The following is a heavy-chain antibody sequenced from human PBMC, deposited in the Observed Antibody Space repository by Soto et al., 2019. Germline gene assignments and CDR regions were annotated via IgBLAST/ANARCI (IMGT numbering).Heavy chain of an antibody. V-gene: IGHV1-69*01. CDR1: GFTFSSYA. CDR2: IIPIFGTA. Sequence: VQLVESGGGLVKPGGSLRLSCVASGFTFSSYAISWVRQAPGQGLEWMGGIIPIFGTANYAQKFQGRVTITADESTSTAYMELSSLRSEDTAVYYCARTRRRDNWNYFDYWGQGTLVTVSS. CDR3: ARTRRRDNWNYFDY. J-gene: IGHJ4*02. D-gene: IGHD1-20*01.